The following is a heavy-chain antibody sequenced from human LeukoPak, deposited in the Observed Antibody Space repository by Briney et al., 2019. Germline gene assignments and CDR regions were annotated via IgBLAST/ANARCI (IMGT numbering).Heavy chain of an antibody. CDR2: INPNSGVT. Sequence: ASVKVSCKASGYTFTDYYMHWVRLAPGQGLEWMGWINPNSGVTNYAQKSQGRVTMTRDTSITTVYMDLNRLKSDDTAVYYCARVDPIVGATTWYFDLWGRGTLVTVSS. J-gene: IGHJ2*01. CDR1: GYTFTDYY. V-gene: IGHV1-2*02. CDR3: ARVDPIVGATTWYFDL. D-gene: IGHD1-26*01.